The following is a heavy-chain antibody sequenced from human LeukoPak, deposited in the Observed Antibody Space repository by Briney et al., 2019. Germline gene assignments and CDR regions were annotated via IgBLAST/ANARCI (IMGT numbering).Heavy chain of an antibody. J-gene: IGHJ4*02. Sequence: GGSLRLSCAASGFTVSSNYMSWVRQAPGKGLEWVSVIYSGGSTYYADSVKGRFTISRDNSKNTLYLQMNSLRAEDTAVYYCARDKGFDYYGSGSVFDYWGQGTLVTVSS. CDR3: ARDKGFDYYGSGSVFDY. D-gene: IGHD3-10*01. V-gene: IGHV3-66*01. CDR1: GFTVSSNY. CDR2: IYSGGST.